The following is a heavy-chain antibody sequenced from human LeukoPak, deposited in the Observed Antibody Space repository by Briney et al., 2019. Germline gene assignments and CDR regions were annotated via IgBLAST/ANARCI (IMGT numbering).Heavy chain of an antibody. CDR3: AREVGLAYCGGDCYSDAFDI. D-gene: IGHD2-21*02. J-gene: IGHJ3*02. V-gene: IGHV1-46*01. CDR2: INPSGGST. Sequence: ASVKVSCKASGYTFTSYYMHWVRQAPGQGLEWMGIINPSGGSTSYAQKFQGRVTMARDMSTSTVYMELSSLRSEDTAVYYCAREVGLAYCGGDCYSDAFDIWGQGTMVTVSS. CDR1: GYTFTSYY.